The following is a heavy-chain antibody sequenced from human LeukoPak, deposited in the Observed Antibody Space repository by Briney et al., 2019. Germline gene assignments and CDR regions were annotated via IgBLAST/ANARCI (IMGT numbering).Heavy chain of an antibody. CDR2: ISSSSSYI. CDR1: GFTFSSYS. CDR3: AREGYFDGLLRVGDYGMDV. V-gene: IGHV3-21*01. D-gene: IGHD3-9*01. Sequence: GGSLRLSCAASGFTFSSYSMNWVRQAPGKGLEWVSSISSSSSYIYYADPVKGRFTISRDNAKNSLYLQMNSLRAEDTAVYYCAREGYFDGLLRVGDYGMDVWGKGTTVTVSS. J-gene: IGHJ6*04.